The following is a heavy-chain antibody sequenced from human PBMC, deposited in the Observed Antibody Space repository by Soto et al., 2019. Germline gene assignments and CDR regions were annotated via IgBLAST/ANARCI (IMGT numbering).Heavy chain of an antibody. CDR2: INPSGGST. Sequence: QVQLVQSGAEVKKPGASVKVSCETSGYTFTTYYMHWVRRAPGQGLEWMGMINPSGGSTSYAQKCQGRVTMTRDTSTRTIDMELSSLRRDDTAIYYCARRAYNYANMDVWGQGTTVTVSS. J-gene: IGHJ6*02. CDR1: GYTFTTYY. D-gene: IGHD5-18*01. CDR3: ARRAYNYANMDV. V-gene: IGHV1-46*01.